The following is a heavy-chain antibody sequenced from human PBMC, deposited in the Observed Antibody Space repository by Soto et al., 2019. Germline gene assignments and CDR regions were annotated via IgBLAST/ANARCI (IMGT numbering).Heavy chain of an antibody. CDR2: TYYRSKWYN. D-gene: IGHD3-10*01. CDR3: ARASPSYKYYYGSGSYPREYYFDY. Sequence: SQTLSLTCAISGDSVSSNSAAWNWIRQSPSRGLEWLGRTYYRSKWYNDYAVSVKSRITINPDTSKNQFSMQLNSVTPEDTAVYYCARASPSYKYYYGSGSYPREYYFDYWGQGTLVTVSS. J-gene: IGHJ4*02. CDR1: GDSVSSNSAA. V-gene: IGHV6-1*01.